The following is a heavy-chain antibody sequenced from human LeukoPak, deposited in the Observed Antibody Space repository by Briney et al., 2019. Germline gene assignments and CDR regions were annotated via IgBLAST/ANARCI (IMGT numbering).Heavy chain of an antibody. CDR1: GYSISNGYY. D-gene: IGHD3-22*01. Sequence: SETLSLTCIVSGYSISNGYYWGWIRPPPGKGLEWIGSIYQSGSSYYNPSLKSRVTISVDTSKDQFSLKLSSVTAADTAVYYCASSWYYDSSGSDAFDIWGQGTMVTVSS. V-gene: IGHV4-38-2*02. CDR2: IYQSGSS. CDR3: ASSWYYDSSGSDAFDI. J-gene: IGHJ3*02.